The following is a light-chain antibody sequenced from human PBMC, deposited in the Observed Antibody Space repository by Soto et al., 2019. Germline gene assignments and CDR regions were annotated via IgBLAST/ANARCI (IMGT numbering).Light chain of an antibody. J-gene: IGLJ2*01. CDR2: DND. Sequence: QSVLTQPPSVSAAPGQKVTISCAGSSSNIGNNYVFWYQQLPGTAPKLLIYDNDKRTSGIPDRFSGSKSGTSATLGITGLQTGDEAYYYCSTWDRSLSVGVFGGGTKLTVL. CDR3: STWDRSLSVGV. V-gene: IGLV1-51*01. CDR1: SSNIGNNY.